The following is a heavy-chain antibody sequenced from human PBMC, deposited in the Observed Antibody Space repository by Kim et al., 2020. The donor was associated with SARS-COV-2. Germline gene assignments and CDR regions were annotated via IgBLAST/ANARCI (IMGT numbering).Heavy chain of an antibody. Sequence: GGSLRLSCAASGFTFSSYGMHWVRQAPGKGLEWVAVISYDGSNKYYADSVKGRFTISRDNSKNTLYLQMNSLRAEDTAVYYCAKDISSSTSCYWCYYGM. J-gene: IGHJ6*01. CDR2: ISYDGSNK. V-gene: IGHV3-30*18. D-gene: IGHD2-2*01. CDR1: GFTFSSYG. CDR3: AKDISSSTSCYWCYYGM.